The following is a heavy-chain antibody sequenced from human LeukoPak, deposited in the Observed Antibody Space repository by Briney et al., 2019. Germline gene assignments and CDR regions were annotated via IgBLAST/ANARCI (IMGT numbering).Heavy chain of an antibody. Sequence: GGSLRLSCAASGFTFSRYGMHWVRQAPVKGLEYVSGISSDGGSTYYGDSVKGRFTISRDNSKNTVHLQMGSLRPEDMAVYYCAREERSLGFRTFDIWGQGTMVTVSS. CDR2: ISSDGGST. J-gene: IGHJ3*02. V-gene: IGHV3-64*02. CDR1: GFTFSRYG. CDR3: AREERSLGFRTFDI. D-gene: IGHD1-14*01.